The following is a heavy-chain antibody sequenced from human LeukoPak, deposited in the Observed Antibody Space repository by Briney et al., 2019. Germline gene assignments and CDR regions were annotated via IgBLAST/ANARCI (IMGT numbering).Heavy chain of an antibody. CDR1: GFTFSSYS. D-gene: IGHD3-22*01. CDR3: ARDTSNYYDSSGYPSPGYYFDY. Sequence: PGGSLRLSCAASGFTFSSYSMNWVRQAPGKGLDWVSSISSSSSYIYYADSVKGRFTISRDNAKNSLYLQMNSLRAEDTAVYYCARDTSNYYDSSGYPSPGYYFDYWGQGTLVTVSS. V-gene: IGHV3-21*01. J-gene: IGHJ4*02. CDR2: ISSSSSYI.